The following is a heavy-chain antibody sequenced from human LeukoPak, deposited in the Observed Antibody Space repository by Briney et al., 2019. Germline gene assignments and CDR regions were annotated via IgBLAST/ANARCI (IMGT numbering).Heavy chain of an antibody. CDR2: ISISGSTI. D-gene: IGHD2-15*01. CDR1: GFTLSNYE. V-gene: IGHV3-48*03. CDR3: VRGGGSCCRFNAFDI. Sequence: GGSLTLSCAASGFTLSNYEMHLVRQAPATGLEWVSYISISGSTIYNADSVKGRFTISRDDAKNSLYLQMNNLRAEDTAVYYCVRGGGSCCRFNAFDIWGQGTMVTVSS. J-gene: IGHJ3*02.